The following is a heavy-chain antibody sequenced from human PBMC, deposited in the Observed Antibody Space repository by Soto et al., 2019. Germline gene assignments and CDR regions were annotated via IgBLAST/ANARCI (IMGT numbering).Heavy chain of an antibody. CDR3: ARSQGSSTSEENYYYYYGMDV. Sequence: QVQLVQSGAEVKKPGSSVKVSCKASGGTFGSYAISWVRQAPGQGLEWMGGIIPIPGTANYAQKFQGRVTAAEDESTTTAYMELSSRRAEETAEYYGARSQGSSTSEENYYYYYGMDVWGQGTTVTVSS. D-gene: IGHD2-2*01. CDR2: IIPIPGTA. J-gene: IGHJ6*02. V-gene: IGHV1-69*01. CDR1: GGTFGSYA.